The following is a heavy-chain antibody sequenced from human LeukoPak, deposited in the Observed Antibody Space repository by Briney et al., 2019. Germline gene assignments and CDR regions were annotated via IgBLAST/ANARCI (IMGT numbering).Heavy chain of an antibody. CDR3: AKDNYYDSSAYQDY. CDR1: GFTFSSYG. CDR2: ISSDGSSK. J-gene: IGHJ4*02. D-gene: IGHD3-22*01. Sequence: GGSLRLSCAASGFTFSSYGMHWVRQAPGKGLEWVAAISSDGSSKYYADSVKGRFTISRDNSKNTLYLQMNSLRAEDTAVYYCAKDNYYDSSAYQDYWGQGTLVTVSS. V-gene: IGHV3-30*18.